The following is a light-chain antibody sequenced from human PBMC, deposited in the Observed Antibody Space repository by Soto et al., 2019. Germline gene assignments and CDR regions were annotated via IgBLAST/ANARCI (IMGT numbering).Light chain of an antibody. CDR1: QSVSSNY. CDR2: GTS. CDR3: QQDYNLPIT. J-gene: IGKJ5*01. V-gene: IGKV3D-7*01. Sequence: ENVLTQSPGTLSLSPGERATLCCRASQSVSSNYLAWYQQKPGQAPRLLIYGTSSRATGIPTRFSGSGSGTDFTLSISSLQPEDFAVYYCQQDYNLPITFGQGTRLEIK.